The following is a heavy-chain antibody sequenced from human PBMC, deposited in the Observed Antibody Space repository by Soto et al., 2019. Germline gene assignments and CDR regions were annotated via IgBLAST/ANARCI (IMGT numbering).Heavy chain of an antibody. J-gene: IGHJ4*02. CDR3: ARLGGSGSYPLY. Sequence: SETLSLTCTVSGGSISSSSYYWGWIRQPPGKGLEWIGSIYYSGSTYYNPSLKSRVTISVDTSKNQFPLKLSSVTAADTAVYYCARLGGSGSYPLYWGQGTLVTVSS. V-gene: IGHV4-39*01. CDR2: IYYSGST. D-gene: IGHD3-10*01. CDR1: GGSISSSSYY.